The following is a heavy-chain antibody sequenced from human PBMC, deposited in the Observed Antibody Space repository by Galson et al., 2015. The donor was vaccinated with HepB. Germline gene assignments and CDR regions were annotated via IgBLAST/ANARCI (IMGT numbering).Heavy chain of an antibody. J-gene: IGHJ1*01. CDR3: TTEEGIAANSGGIQH. V-gene: IGHV3-15*01. CDR1: GFTFSNAW. Sequence: SLRLSCAASGFTFSNAWMSWVRQAPGKGLEWVGRIKSKTDGGTTDYAAPVKGRFTISRDDSKNTLYLQMNSLKTEDTAVYYCTTEEGIAANSGGIQHWGQGTLVTVSS. D-gene: IGHD6-13*01. CDR2: IKSKTDGGTT.